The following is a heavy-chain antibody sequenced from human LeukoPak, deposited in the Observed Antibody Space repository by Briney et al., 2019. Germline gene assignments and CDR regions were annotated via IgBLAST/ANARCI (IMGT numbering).Heavy chain of an antibody. CDR1: GYTFTGDY. J-gene: IGHJ4*02. CDR3: ARVGGYEAPFDY. D-gene: IGHD5-12*01. Sequence: ASVKVSCKASGYTFTGDYMHWVRQAPGQGLEWMGWINPNSGGTNYAQKFQGRVTMTRDTSISTAYMELSRLRSDDTAVYYCARVGGYEAPFDYWGQGTLVTVSS. CDR2: INPNSGGT. V-gene: IGHV1-2*02.